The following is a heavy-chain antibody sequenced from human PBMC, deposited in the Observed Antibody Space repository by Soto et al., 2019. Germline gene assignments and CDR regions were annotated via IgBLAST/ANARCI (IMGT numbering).Heavy chain of an antibody. CDR2: IYYSGST. D-gene: IGHD1-26*01. V-gene: IGHV4-59*01. Sequence: SETLSLTCTVSGGSISSYYWSWIRQPPGKGLEWIGYIYYSGSTNYNPSLKSRVTISVDKSKNQFSLKLSSVTASVTAVYYCASTSGSYYYYGMDVWGNGTTVTVSS. CDR1: GGSISSYY. J-gene: IGHJ6*04. CDR3: ASTSGSYYYYGMDV.